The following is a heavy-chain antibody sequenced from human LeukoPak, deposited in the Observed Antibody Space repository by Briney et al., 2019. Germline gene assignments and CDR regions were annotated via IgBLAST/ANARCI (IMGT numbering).Heavy chain of an antibody. D-gene: IGHD6-13*01. CDR1: GYSFTSYW. CDR3: ARPSSSFDFDY. V-gene: IGHV5-51*01. Sequence: GESLKISCKGSGYSFTSYWIGWVRQMPGKGLEWMGIVYPGDSDSRYSPSFQGQVTISADKSISTAYLQWSSLKASDTAIYYCARPSSSFDFDYWGQGTLVTVSS. CDR2: VYPGDSDS. J-gene: IGHJ4*02.